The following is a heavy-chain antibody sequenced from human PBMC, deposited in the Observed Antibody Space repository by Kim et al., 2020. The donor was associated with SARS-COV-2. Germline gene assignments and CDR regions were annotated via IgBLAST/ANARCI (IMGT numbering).Heavy chain of an antibody. CDR1: GAPISSSTYH. J-gene: IGHJ4*02. Sequence: SETLSLTCSVSGAPISSSTYHWGWIRQPPGKGLEWIGTVYYTGSTNYNPSLKSRVTISVDTSKNEFSLRLTSVTAEDTAVYLCARHEGAGGYGDYFFDYWGQGILVIVSS. CDR2: VYYTGST. D-gene: IGHD4-17*01. V-gene: IGHV4-39*01. CDR3: ARHEGAGGYGDYFFDY.